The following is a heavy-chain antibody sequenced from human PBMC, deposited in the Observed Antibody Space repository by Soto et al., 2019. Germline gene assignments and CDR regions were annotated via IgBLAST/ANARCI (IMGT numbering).Heavy chain of an antibody. J-gene: IGHJ4*02. CDR1: GGSISSGGYY. V-gene: IGHV4-31*03. CDR2: IYYSGST. Sequence: SETLSLTCTVSGGSISSGGYYWSWIRQHPGKGLEWIGYIYYSGSTYYNPSLKSRVTISVDTSKNQFSQKLSSVTAADTAVYYCAREPRIDYDTPAGFDYWGQGTLVTSPQ. CDR3: AREPRIDYDTPAGFDY. D-gene: IGHD3-9*01.